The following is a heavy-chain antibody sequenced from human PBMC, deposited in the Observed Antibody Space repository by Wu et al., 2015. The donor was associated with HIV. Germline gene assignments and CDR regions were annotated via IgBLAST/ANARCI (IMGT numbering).Heavy chain of an antibody. CDR1: GYTFTSLN. Sequence: QLVQSGTVVQKPGTSVRVSCRVSGYTFTSLNINWIRHAPGRGLEWMGWMNPKSGSAGFGRDFQGRISMTRNNSISTAYMELSGVTSADTATYYCARVGVLLTSADLLEYFQHWGQGTHVVVSS. V-gene: IGHV1-8*02. CDR3: ARVGVLLTSADLLEYFQH. J-gene: IGHJ1*01. D-gene: IGHD2/OR15-2a*01. CDR2: MNPKSGSA.